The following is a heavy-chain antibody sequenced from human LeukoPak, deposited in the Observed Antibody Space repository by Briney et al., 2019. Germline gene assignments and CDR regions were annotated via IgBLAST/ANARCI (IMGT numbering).Heavy chain of an antibody. D-gene: IGHD2-2*01. CDR1: GFTFSKYW. CDR2: IRYDGSNK. Sequence: GGSLRLSCAASGFTFSKYWMLWVRQAPGKGLEWVAFIRYDGSNKYYADSVKGRFTISRDNSKNTLYLQMNSLRAEDTAVYYCAKDHRVVPAAKLYWGQGTLVTVSS. J-gene: IGHJ4*02. V-gene: IGHV3-30*02. CDR3: AKDHRVVPAAKLY.